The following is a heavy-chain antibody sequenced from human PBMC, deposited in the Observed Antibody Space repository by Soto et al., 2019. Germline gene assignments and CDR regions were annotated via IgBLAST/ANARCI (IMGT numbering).Heavy chain of an antibody. D-gene: IGHD6-19*01. Sequence: QVQLVESGGGVVQPGRSLRLSCAASGFMFSTYAMHWVRQAPGKGLEWVAVISYDGNDIYYGDSVKGRFTISRVNSRNTLYLEMNSLQPEDTAVFYCARDQGRTVTRGDWFDPWGQGTLVTVSS. CDR1: GFMFSTYA. CDR2: ISYDGNDI. V-gene: IGHV3-30-3*01. J-gene: IGHJ5*02. CDR3: ARDQGRTVTRGDWFDP.